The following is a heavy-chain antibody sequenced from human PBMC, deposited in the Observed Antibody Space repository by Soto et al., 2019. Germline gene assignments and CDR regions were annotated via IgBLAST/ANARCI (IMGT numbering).Heavy chain of an antibody. J-gene: IGHJ3*02. V-gene: IGHV4-31*03. D-gene: IGHD3-10*01. CDR2: IYYRGST. CDR1: GGSISSGGYY. Sequence: QVQLQESGPGLVKPSQTLSLTCTVSGGSISSGGYYWSWIRQHPGKGLGWIGYIYYRGSTYYNPSLKSRVTISVDTSKNQFSLKLSSVTAADTAVYYCARSYGSGSYSRIGAFDIWGQGTMVTVSS. CDR3: ARSYGSGSYSRIGAFDI.